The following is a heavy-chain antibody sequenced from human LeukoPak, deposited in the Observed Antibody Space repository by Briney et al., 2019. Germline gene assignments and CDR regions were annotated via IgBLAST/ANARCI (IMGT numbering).Heavy chain of an antibody. CDR3: ARGSGSPFY. V-gene: IGHV3-30*03. CDR1: GFTFSSYG. Sequence: GGSLRLSCAASGFTFSSYGMHWVRQAPGKGLEWVAVISYDGSNKYYADSVKGRFTISRDNSKNTLYLQMNSLRAEDTAVYYCARGSGSPFYWGQGTLVTVSS. D-gene: IGHD1-26*01. CDR2: ISYDGSNK. J-gene: IGHJ4*02.